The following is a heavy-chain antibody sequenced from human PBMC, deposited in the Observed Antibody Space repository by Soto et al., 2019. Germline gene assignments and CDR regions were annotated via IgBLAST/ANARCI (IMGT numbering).Heavy chain of an antibody. CDR3: GRDRGSDFWTWLRYGMDV. Sequence: QVQLVESGGGVVQPGRSLRLSCAASGFTFSSYAMHWVRQAPGKGLEWVAVISYDGSNKYYADSVKGRFTISRDNSQDPLYLQMDSLGGGGPGVYYCGRDRGSDFWTWLRYGMDVWGPGTKVTVSS. CDR2: ISYDGSNK. D-gene: IGHD3-3*01. CDR1: GFTFSSYA. V-gene: IGHV3-30-3*01. J-gene: IGHJ6*02.